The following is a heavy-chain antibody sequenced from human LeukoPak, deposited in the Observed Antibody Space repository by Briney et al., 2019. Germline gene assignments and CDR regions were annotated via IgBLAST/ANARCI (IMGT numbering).Heavy chain of an antibody. D-gene: IGHD1-14*01. J-gene: IGHJ4*02. CDR2: ISANGADT. CDR1: RFTFSTYA. V-gene: IGHV3-23*01. CDR3: AIYRKPQRVDY. Sequence: GGSLRLSCAVSRFTFSTYAMSWVRQAPGQGLEWVSAISANGADTYYADSVKGRFTISRDNSKNTLFLQMTSLRVENTAVYYCAIYRKPQRVDYWGQGTLVTVSS.